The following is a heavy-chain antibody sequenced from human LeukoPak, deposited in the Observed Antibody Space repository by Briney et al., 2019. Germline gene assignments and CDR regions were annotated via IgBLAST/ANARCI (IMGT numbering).Heavy chain of an antibody. J-gene: IGHJ4*02. CDR3: AREGQYDSSGYYPN. V-gene: IGHV1-2*02. D-gene: IGHD3-22*01. CDR1: GYTFTGYY. Sequence: AASVKVSCKASGYTFTGYYMHWVRQAPGQGLEWMGWINPNSGGTNYAQKFQGRVTMTRDTSISTAYMELSRLRSDDTAVYYCAREGQYDSSGYYPNWGQGTLVTVSS. CDR2: INPNSGGT.